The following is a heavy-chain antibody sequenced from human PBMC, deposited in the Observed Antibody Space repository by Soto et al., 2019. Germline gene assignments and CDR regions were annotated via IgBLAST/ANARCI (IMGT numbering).Heavy chain of an antibody. CDR2: VYSGGST. J-gene: IGHJ4*02. CDR3: ARSLVRGGFFDH. Sequence: EVQLVESGGGLVQPGGSLRLSCAASGFTVNDNYMSWVRQAPGKGLDWVSAVYSGGSTFYADSVRGRFTISRDISKNTVYLQMNTLRAEDTAVYFCARSLVRGGFFDHWGRGIHVTVSS. V-gene: IGHV3-66*01. CDR1: GFTVNDNY. D-gene: IGHD3-10*01.